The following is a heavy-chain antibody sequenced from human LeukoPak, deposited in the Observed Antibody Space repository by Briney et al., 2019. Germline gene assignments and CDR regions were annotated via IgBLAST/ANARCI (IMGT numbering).Heavy chain of an antibody. CDR1: GDSIGSYF. J-gene: IGHJ4*02. V-gene: IGHV4-59*01. Sequence: PSETLSLTCTVSGDSIGSYFWSWIRQPPGKGLEWIGYIFYSGSTKYNPSLKGRVTMSIDTSKNQFSLTLSSVTAADAAVYYCARLRGEMATIHYWGQGTLVTVSS. D-gene: IGHD5-24*01. CDR2: IFYSGST. CDR3: ARLRGEMATIHY.